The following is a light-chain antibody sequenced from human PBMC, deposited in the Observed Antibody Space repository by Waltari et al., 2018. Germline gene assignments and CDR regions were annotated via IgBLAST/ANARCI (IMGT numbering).Light chain of an antibody. CDR3: GTWDTSLTVWV. CDR1: SSNIGSNS. J-gene: IGLJ3*02. V-gene: IGLV1-51*01. Sequence: QSVLTQPPSVSAAPGQTVTISCSGSSSNIGSNSVSWYYHLPGTAPKLLIYNKYKRPSGIPVRFSGSKSGTSASLGITGLRTGDEADYYCGTWDTSLTVWVLGGGTKVIVL. CDR2: NKY.